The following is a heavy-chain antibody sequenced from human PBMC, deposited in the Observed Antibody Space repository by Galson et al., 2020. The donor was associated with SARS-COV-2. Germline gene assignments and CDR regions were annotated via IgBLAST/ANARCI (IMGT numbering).Heavy chain of an antibody. CDR3: ARQILTGYYSFYYFDF. CDR2: IYYTESN. CDR1: GGSISSSNYY. V-gene: IGHV4-39*01. J-gene: IGHJ4*02. D-gene: IGHD3-9*01. Sequence: SETLSLTCTVSGGSISSSNYYWGWVRQPPGEGLEWIGSIYYTESNYYNPSLTSRVTMSVDTSRDQFSLKLSSVTAADTAVYYCARQILTGYYSFYYFDFWGKGTLVTVSS.